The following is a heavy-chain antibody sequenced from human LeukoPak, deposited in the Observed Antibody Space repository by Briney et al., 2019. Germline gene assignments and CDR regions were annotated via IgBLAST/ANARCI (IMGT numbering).Heavy chain of an antibody. CDR2: INQSGST. V-gene: IGHV4-34*01. Sequence: SETLSLTCAVYGGSFSGYYWSWIRQPPGKGLEWIGEINQSGSTNYNPSLKSRVTISVDTSKNQFSLKLSSVTAADTAVYYCARGSPPSYVWGSYRPPVPFDYWGQGTLVTVSS. D-gene: IGHD3-16*02. CDR1: GGSFSGYY. CDR3: ARGSPPSYVWGSYRPPVPFDY. J-gene: IGHJ4*02.